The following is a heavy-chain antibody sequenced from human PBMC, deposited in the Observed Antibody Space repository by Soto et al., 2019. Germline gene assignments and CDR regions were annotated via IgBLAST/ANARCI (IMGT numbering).Heavy chain of an antibody. CDR1: GFTFSSYA. Sequence: GGSLRLSCAASGFTFSSYAMSWVRQAPGKGLEWVSAISGSGGSTYYADYVKGRFTISRENSKNMLYLQMNSLRAEDTAVYYCAKGSYDILTGYYPTFFDYWGQGTLVTVSS. CDR3: AKGSYDILTGYYPTFFDY. V-gene: IGHV3-23*01. J-gene: IGHJ4*02. CDR2: ISGSGGST. D-gene: IGHD3-9*01.